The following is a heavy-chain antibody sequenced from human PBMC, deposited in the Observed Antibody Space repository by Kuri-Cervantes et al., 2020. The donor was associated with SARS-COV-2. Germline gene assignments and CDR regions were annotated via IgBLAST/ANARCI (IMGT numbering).Heavy chain of an antibody. CDR1: GGSVSSGSYY. V-gene: IGHV4-61*01. J-gene: IGHJ4*02. CDR3: ARGGSTRSLDY. Sequence: GSLRLSCTVSGGSVSSGSYYWSWIRQPPGKGLEWIGYIYYSGSTNYNPSLKSRVTISVDTSKNQFSLKLSSVTAADTAVYYCARGGSTRSLDYWGQGTLVTVSS. D-gene: IGHD2-2*01. CDR2: IYYSGST.